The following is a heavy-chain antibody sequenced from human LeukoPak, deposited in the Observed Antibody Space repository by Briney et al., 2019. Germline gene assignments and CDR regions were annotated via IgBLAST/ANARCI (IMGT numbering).Heavy chain of an antibody. CDR3: AKDRPNYYGSNGHYYKLNGDC. CDR1: GFMFNIYA. Sequence: GGSLRLSCAASGFMFNIYAMSWVRQAPGKGLEWVSSITSSGAATYYADSVKGRFTISRDNSDNTLYLQMNSLRAEDTAVYYCAKDRPNYYGSNGHYYKLNGDCWGQGTLVTVSS. J-gene: IGHJ4*02. D-gene: IGHD3-22*01. V-gene: IGHV3-23*01. CDR2: ITSSGAAT.